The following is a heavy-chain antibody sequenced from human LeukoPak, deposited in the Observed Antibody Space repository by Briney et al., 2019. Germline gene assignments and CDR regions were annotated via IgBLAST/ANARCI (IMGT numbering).Heavy chain of an antibody. J-gene: IGHJ4*02. CDR3: ARGFYDRGSLYYFDY. Sequence: GASVKVSCKASGYTFTGYYMHWVRQAPGQGLEWMGWINPNSGGTNYAQKFQGRVTMTRDTSIGTAYMELSGLTSDDTAVYYCARGFYDRGSLYYFDYWGQGDPGHRLL. CDR2: INPNSGGT. D-gene: IGHD3-22*01. V-gene: IGHV1-2*02. CDR1: GYTFTGYY.